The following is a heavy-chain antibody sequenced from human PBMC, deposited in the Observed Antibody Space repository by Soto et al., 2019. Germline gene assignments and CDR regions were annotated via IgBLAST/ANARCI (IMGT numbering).Heavy chain of an antibody. Sequence: SKTLSLTCTVFGGAISTSGFYWGWIRQPPGEGPEYIGSIYYGGNSYYNPSLESRVALSVDTSRNQVSLKLRSVTAADTAVYYCAGQHPDYSSYNGVDVWGQGTAVTVSS. CDR1: GGAISTSGFY. CDR3: AGQHPDYSSYNGVDV. V-gene: IGHV4-39*01. J-gene: IGHJ6*02. CDR2: IYYGGNS.